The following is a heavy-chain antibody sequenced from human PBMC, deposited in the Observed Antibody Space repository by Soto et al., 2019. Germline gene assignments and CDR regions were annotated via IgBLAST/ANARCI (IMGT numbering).Heavy chain of an antibody. CDR2: ISAYNGNT. CDR1: GYTFTSYG. D-gene: IGHD3-22*01. J-gene: IGHJ4*02. V-gene: IGHV1-18*01. Sequence: GASVKVSCKASGYTFTSYGISWVRQAPGQGLEWMGWISAYNGNTNYAQKLQGRVTMTTDTSTSTAYMELRSLRSDDTAVYYCARVGGYCSGGSCHNYYDSSGYSYFDYWGQGTLVTVSS. CDR3: ARVGGYCSGGSCHNYYDSSGYSYFDY.